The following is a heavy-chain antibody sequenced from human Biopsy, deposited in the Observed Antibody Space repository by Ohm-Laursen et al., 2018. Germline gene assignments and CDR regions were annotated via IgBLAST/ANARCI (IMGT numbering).Heavy chain of an antibody. J-gene: IGHJ6*02. CDR1: GFPFSDYY. CDR3: ARDTRWSPYHMDV. V-gene: IGHV3-11*01. D-gene: IGHD4-23*01. Sequence: GSLRLSCTAPGFPFSDYYMRWIRQAPGKGLEWVSYISSGGTTIYYADSVEGRFTISRDNAKNSLYLQMNSLRADDTAVYYCARDTRWSPYHMDVWGQGITVTVSS. CDR2: ISSGGTTI.